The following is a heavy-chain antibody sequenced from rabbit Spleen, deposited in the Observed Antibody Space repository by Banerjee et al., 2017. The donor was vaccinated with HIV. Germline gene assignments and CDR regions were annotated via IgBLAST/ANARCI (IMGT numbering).Heavy chain of an antibody. Sequence: ELVESAGGLVNPGGSLTLTCTASGFSFSDRDVICWVRQAPGKGLEWISCIAGSSSGFIYSASWAKGRFTISKTSSTTVTLQMTSLTVADTATYFCARDTGSSLSSYGMDLWGPGTLVTVS. D-gene: IGHD8-1*01. V-gene: IGHV1S45*01. J-gene: IGHJ6*01. CDR3: ARDTGSSLSSYGMDL. CDR2: IAGSSSGFI. CDR1: GFSFSDRDV.